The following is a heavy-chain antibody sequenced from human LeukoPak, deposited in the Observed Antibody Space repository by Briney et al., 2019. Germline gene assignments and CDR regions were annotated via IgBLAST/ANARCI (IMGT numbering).Heavy chain of an antibody. CDR2: ISDSGTST. J-gene: IGHJ4*02. Sequence: GESLRLSCAASGFTLSSYAMIWVRQAPGKGLEWVSLISDSGTSTYYPDSVKGRFTISRDNSKNTVYLQMNSLRAEDTAVYYCAKGVSGYGSGRPFDYWGQGTLVTVSS. CDR1: GFTLSSYA. V-gene: IGHV3-23*01. CDR3: AKGVSGYGSGRPFDY. D-gene: IGHD3-10*01.